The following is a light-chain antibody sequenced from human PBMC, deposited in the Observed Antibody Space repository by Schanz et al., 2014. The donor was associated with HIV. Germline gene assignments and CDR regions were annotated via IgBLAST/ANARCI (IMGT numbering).Light chain of an antibody. CDR3: QYFGNSGGT. V-gene: IGKV3-20*01. CDR2: DAS. J-gene: IGKJ4*01. CDR1: QSVSSS. Sequence: EIVMTQSPATLSVSPGERATLSCRASQSVSSSLAWYQQKPGQAPRLLMYDASSRATGFPDRFRGSGSGTDFTLTISSLEPEDFAVYYCQYFGNSGGTFGGGTKVEIK.